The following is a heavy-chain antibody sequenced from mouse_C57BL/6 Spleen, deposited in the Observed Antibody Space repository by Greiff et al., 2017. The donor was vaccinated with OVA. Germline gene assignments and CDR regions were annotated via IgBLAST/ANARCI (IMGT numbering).Heavy chain of an antibody. J-gene: IGHJ2*01. D-gene: IGHD1-1*01. V-gene: IGHV1-54*01. CDR3: ARGTTVVAYYFGY. Sequence: QVQLQQSGAELVRPGTSVKVSCKASGYAFTNYLMEWVKQRPGQGLEWIGVINPGSGGTNYNEKFKGTATLTADKSSSTAYMQLSSLTSEDSEVYVCARGTTVVAYYFGYGGQGTTLTVSS. CDR2: INPGSGGT. CDR1: GYAFTNYL.